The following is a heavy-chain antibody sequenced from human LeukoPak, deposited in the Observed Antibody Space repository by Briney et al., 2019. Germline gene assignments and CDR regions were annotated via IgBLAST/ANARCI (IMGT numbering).Heavy chain of an antibody. J-gene: IGHJ4*02. Sequence: SVKVSCKASGGTFSSYAISWVRQAPGQGLEWMGGIIPIFGTANYAQKFQGRVTITTDESTSTAYMELSSLRSEDTAVYYCTRLELEYYDFWSGYYVYWGQGTLVTVSS. V-gene: IGHV1-69*05. CDR3: TRLELEYYDFWSGYYVY. CDR1: GGTFSSYA. D-gene: IGHD3-3*01. CDR2: IIPIFGTA.